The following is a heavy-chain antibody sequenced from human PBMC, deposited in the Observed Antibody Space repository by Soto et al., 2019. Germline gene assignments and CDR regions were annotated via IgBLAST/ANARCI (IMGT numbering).Heavy chain of an antibody. V-gene: IGHV1-46*01. D-gene: IGHD6-13*01. CDR3: ARDEPLSGYSSSWYGY. CDR2: INPSGGST. Sequence: GASVKVSCKASGYTFTSYYMHWVRQAPGQGLEWMGIINPSGGSTSYAQKFQGRVTMTRDTSTSTVYMELSSLRSEDTAVYYCARDEPLSGYSSSWYGYWGQGTLVTVSS. CDR1: GYTFTSYY. J-gene: IGHJ4*02.